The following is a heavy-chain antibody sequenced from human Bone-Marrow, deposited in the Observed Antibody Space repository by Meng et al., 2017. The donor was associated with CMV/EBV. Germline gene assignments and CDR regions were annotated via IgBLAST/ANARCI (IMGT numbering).Heavy chain of an antibody. CDR2: ISYAESNT. CDR1: GFNVNDYA. CDR3: ARGQSNFWYSVPDY. J-gene: IGHJ4*02. Sequence: SGFNVNDYALHWVRQAPGKGLEWLAVISYAESNTYYADSVKGRFTISRDTSKNTLYLLMSGLRGDDTAVYYCARGQSNFWYSVPDYWGRGTLVTVSS. D-gene: IGHD4-11*01. V-gene: IGHV3-30-3*01.